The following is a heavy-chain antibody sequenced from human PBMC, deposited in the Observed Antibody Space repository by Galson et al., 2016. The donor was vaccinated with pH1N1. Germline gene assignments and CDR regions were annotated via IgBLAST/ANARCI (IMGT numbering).Heavy chain of an antibody. Sequence: SVKVSCKASGGTFSNSAVSWVRQAPGQGLEWMGGIIPVFGTTKYAQKIQGRVTITADQLTSTPYMELSSLRSEDTAVYYCASAAMVRGVVYYHFGMDIWGQGTLVTVSS. CDR1: GGTFSNSA. J-gene: IGHJ6*02. CDR2: IIPVFGTT. V-gene: IGHV1-69*13. CDR3: ASAAMVRGVVYYHFGMDI. D-gene: IGHD3-10*01.